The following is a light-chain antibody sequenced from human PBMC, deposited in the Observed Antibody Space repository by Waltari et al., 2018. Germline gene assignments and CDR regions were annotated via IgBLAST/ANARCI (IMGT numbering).Light chain of an antibody. J-gene: IGLJ3*02. V-gene: IGLV1-51*01. CDR1: SSNIGINF. Sequence: QSVLTQPPSVSAAPGQKVTISCSGSSSNIGINFVSWYQHLPGTAPKLLIYYNGHRPSGMPDRFSGSKSGTSATLGITGLQTGDEADYYCGTWDNSLSAGVIGGGTKLTVL. CDR3: GTWDNSLSAGV. CDR2: YNG.